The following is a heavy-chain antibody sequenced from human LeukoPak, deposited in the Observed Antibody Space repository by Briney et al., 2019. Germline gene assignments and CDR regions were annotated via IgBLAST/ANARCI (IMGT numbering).Heavy chain of an antibody. J-gene: IGHJ4*02. CDR3: ARLSTSPWPLGY. Sequence: PGGALRLSCAASGFTFDDYAMHGVRQAPGKGLEWVSLISGVGGSTYYADSVKGRCTISRDNGKNSLYLQVNSLRTEDTALYYCARLSTSPWPLGYWGQGTLVTVSS. CDR2: ISGVGGST. CDR1: GFTFDDYA. V-gene: IGHV3-43*02.